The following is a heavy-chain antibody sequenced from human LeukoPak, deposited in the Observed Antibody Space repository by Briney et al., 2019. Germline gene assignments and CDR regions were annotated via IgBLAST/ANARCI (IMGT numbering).Heavy chain of an antibody. Sequence: GSLRLSCAASGFIFSSYVMRWVRQAPAKGLEWVSAMSGGGDGTYYADSVKGRFNISRDNSKNTLYLQMNGLRAEDTAVYYCAKTRGTYYFDYLGQGILVTVAS. CDR2: MSGGGDGT. J-gene: IGHJ4*02. V-gene: IGHV3-23*01. CDR1: GFIFSSYV. CDR3: AKTRGTYYFDY.